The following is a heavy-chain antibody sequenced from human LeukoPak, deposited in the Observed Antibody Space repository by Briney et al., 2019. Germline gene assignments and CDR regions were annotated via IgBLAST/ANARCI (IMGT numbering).Heavy chain of an antibody. Sequence: SETLSLTCTVSGGSISYSSYYWGWIRQPPGKGLEWIGSIHYSGSTYYNPSLKSRVTISVDTSKNQFSLKLTSVTAADTAVYYCAKDWLDAAAVDYWGQGTLVTVSS. CDR3: AKDWLDAAAVDY. CDR1: GGSISYSSYY. D-gene: IGHD6-13*01. J-gene: IGHJ4*02. V-gene: IGHV4-39*02. CDR2: IHYSGST.